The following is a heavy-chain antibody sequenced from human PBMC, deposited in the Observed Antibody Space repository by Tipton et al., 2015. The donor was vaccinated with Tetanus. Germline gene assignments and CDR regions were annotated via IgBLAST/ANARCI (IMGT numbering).Heavy chain of an antibody. V-gene: IGHV4-30-2*01. Sequence: TLSLTCNVSGGLITTGGYSWGWIRQPPGQGLEWLGYIYQTDSTYYNPSVRSRLTLSLQRSKKHVSLKLSSVAAADTAVYYCVRGRGLGAYSFGFEYWGQGALVTVSS. CDR3: VRGRGLGAYSFGFEY. CDR2: IYQTDST. CDR1: GGLITTGGYS. J-gene: IGHJ4*02. D-gene: IGHD5-12*01.